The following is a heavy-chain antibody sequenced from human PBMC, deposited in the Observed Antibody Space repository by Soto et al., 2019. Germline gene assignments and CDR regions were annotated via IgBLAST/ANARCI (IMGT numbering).Heavy chain of an antibody. Sequence: PSETLSLTCTVSGGSINSGRYSWTWIRQPPGAGLEWIGHMYHIGTTYYNPSLKSRVTISVDTSKNQFSLKLSSVTAADTAVYYCAASCVACGGFNYYGMDVWGQGTTVTVSS. J-gene: IGHJ6*02. D-gene: IGHD2-21*01. CDR3: AASCVACGGFNYYGMDV. CDR1: GGSINSGRYS. V-gene: IGHV4-30-2*05. CDR2: MYHIGTT.